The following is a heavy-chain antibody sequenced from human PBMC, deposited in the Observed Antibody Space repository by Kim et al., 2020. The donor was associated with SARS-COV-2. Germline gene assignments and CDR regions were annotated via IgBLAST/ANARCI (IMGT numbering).Heavy chain of an antibody. Sequence: GGSLRLSCAASGFNLSSYWVTWVRQAPGKGLEWVANIRPDGSDALYVDSVKGRFTLSRDNAKNSLYLQMSSLRAEDTAVYFCARGRDFLLLPDRDDCMDVWGKGTTVTVSS. CDR1: GFNLSSYW. D-gene: IGHD2-8*01. CDR3: ARGRDFLLLPDRDDCMDV. J-gene: IGHJ6*03. V-gene: IGHV3-7*01. CDR2: IRPDGSDA.